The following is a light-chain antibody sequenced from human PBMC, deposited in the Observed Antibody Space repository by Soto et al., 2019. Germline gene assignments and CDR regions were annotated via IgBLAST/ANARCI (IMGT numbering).Light chain of an antibody. CDR2: RAS. CDR3: QQYDRASWT. CDR1: QSISSW. Sequence: DIQMTQSPSTLSASVGDRVIITCRASQSISSWLAWYQQKPGKAPNLLIYRASTLKSGIASRFSGSGSGTEFTLALSSLQPDDFATYYCQQYDRASWTFGPGTKVEIK. V-gene: IGKV1-5*03. J-gene: IGKJ1*01.